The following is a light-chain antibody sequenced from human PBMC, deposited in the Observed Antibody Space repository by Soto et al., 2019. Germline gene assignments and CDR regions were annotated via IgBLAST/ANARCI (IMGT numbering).Light chain of an antibody. CDR3: MQAIQPPLT. CDR1: QSLLHSNGFNW. J-gene: IGKJ4*01. Sequence: DIVMTQSPLSLSVTPGEPASISCRSTQSLLHSNGFNWLDWYLQKPGQSPQLLIHLGSNRASGVPDRFSGSGSGTDFTLKISRVEAEDVGVYYCMQAIQPPLTFGGGTKVEI. CDR2: LGS. V-gene: IGKV2-28*01.